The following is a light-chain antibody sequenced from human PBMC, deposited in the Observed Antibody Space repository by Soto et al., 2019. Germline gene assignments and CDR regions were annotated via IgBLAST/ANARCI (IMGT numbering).Light chain of an antibody. CDR3: QQYYSTPPT. CDR1: QSVLYSSNNKNY. V-gene: IGKV4-1*01. Sequence: DIQMTQSPDSLAVSLGERATINCKSSQSVLYSSNNKNYLAWYQQKPGQPPKLLIYWASTRESGVPDRFSGSGSGTDFTLTISNLQAEDVAVYYCQQYYSTPPTFGQGTKVEIK. J-gene: IGKJ1*01. CDR2: WAS.